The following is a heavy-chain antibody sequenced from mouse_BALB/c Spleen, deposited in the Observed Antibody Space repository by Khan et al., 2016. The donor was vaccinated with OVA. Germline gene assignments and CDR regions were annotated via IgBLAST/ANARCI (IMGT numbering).Heavy chain of an antibody. CDR1: GYTFKSFY. CDR2: IYPGDGRT. D-gene: IGHD1-1*01. Sequence: VQLQESGPELVKPGASVKMSCKASGYTFKSFYIHWVMQRPGQGLEWIGWIYPGDGRTKYNEKFKGKTTLTEDKSSSTAYMLLSSLTSEDSAIYFCAISYYGSFWYFDVWGAGTAVTVSS. CDR3: AISYYGSFWYFDV. J-gene: IGHJ1*01. V-gene: IGHV1S56*01.